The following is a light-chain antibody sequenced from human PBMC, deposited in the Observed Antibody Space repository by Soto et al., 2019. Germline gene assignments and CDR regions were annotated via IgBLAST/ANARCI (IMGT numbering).Light chain of an antibody. V-gene: IGKV4-1*01. Sequence: DIVMTQSPDSLALLWGEGPTITANSSRVVFLASYINTYLAWYQQKAGQPPKLLIHWASTRESGVPDRFSGSGSGTDFTLTISSLQAEDVAVYYCQQYYSSPPWTFGQGTKVEIK. CDR1: RVVFLASYINTY. CDR2: WAS. J-gene: IGKJ1*01. CDR3: QQYYSSPPWT.